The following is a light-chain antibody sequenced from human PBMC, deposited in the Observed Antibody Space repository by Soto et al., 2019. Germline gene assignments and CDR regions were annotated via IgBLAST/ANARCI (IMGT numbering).Light chain of an antibody. Sequence: QSVLTQPASVSGSPGQSITISCTGTSSDVGGYKYVSWYQQHPDKAPKLLIYEVTNRPSGVSPRFSGSKSGNTASLTISGLQAEDEADYYCSSYTSSTTLVFGGGTKVTVL. CDR3: SSYTSSTTLV. J-gene: IGLJ2*01. CDR1: SSDVGGYKY. V-gene: IGLV2-14*01. CDR2: EVT.